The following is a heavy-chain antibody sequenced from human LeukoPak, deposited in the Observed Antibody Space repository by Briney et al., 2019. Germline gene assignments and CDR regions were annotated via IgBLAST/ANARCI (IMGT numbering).Heavy chain of an antibody. CDR3: ARGEVLAGYFDY. Sequence: SETLSLTCAVPVGSISSGGYSWSWIRQPPGKGLEWIGYIYHSGSTYYNPSLKSRVTISVDRSKNQFSLKLSSVTAADTAVYYCARGEVLAGYFDYWGQGTLVTVSS. J-gene: IGHJ4*02. V-gene: IGHV4-30-2*01. D-gene: IGHD2-8*02. CDR1: VGSISSGGYS. CDR2: IYHSGST.